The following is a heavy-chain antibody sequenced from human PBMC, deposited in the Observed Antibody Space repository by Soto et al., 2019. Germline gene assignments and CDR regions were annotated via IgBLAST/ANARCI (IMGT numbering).Heavy chain of an antibody. CDR3: AKDAGEEFGELLTSFDY. D-gene: IGHD3-10*01. CDR1: GFTFSSYG. Sequence: GGSLRLSCAASGFTFSSYGMHWVRQAPGKGLEWVAVISYDGSNKYYADSVKGRFTISRDNSKNTLYLQMNSLRAEDTAVYYCAKDAGEEFGELLTSFDYWGQGTLVTVSS. J-gene: IGHJ4*02. V-gene: IGHV3-30*18. CDR2: ISYDGSNK.